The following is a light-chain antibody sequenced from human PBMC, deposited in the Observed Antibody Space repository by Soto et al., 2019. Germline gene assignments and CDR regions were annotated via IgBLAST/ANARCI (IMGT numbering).Light chain of an antibody. CDR3: QQYKNWPLIT. CDR2: DAS. Sequence: EIVMTQSPATLSVSAGERATLSCRASQSVSSNLAWYQQKPGQAPRLLIYDASTRATGLPARFSGSGSGTEFTLTVSSLQSEDFAVYYCQQYKNWPLITFGQGTKVDI. V-gene: IGKV3-15*01. J-gene: IGKJ1*01. CDR1: QSVSSN.